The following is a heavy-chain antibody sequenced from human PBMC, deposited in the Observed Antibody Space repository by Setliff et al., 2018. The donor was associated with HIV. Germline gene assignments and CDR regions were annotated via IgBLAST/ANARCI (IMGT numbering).Heavy chain of an antibody. D-gene: IGHD3-9*01. CDR1: GFTFSSYS. Sequence: PGGSLRLSCAASGFTFSSYSMNWVRQAPGKGLVWVSRVNSDGSSTNYADSVKGRFTMSRDNAKNTLHLQMNSLRAEDTALYYCARGDQTGYYRTYFYYMDLWGKGTTVTVSS. CDR2: VNSDGSST. CDR3: ARGDQTGYYRTYFYYMDL. V-gene: IGHV3-74*01. J-gene: IGHJ6*03.